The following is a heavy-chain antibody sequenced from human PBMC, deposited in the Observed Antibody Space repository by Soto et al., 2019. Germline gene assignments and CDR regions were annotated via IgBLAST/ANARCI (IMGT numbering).Heavy chain of an antibody. CDR1: GFTFSSYA. CDR2: SWNDGSNE. CDR3: ARAVHSSGGSCYRGYFDH. Sequence: GGSLRLSCAASGFTFSSYAMHWVRQAPGKGLERVAVSWNDGSNEYYADSVKGRFTISRDNSQNTLNLQMNSLRGEDTAVYYCARAVHSSGGSCYRGYFDHWGQGTLVTVSS. D-gene: IGHD2-15*01. V-gene: IGHV3-33*01. J-gene: IGHJ4*02.